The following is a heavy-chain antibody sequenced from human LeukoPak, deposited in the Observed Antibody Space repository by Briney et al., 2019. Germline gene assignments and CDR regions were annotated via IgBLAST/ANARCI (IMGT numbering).Heavy chain of an antibody. Sequence: ASVKVSCKASGYAFTRHYMHWVRQAPGQGLEWMGLINPSGSSTIYAQKFQGRVTMTRDMSTSTDYMELSSLRSEDTAVYYCARDKRSDFWSGYYMKGGSWFDPWGQGTLVTVSS. V-gene: IGHV1-46*01. CDR1: GYAFTRHY. J-gene: IGHJ5*02. CDR2: INPSGSST. CDR3: ARDKRSDFWSGYYMKGGSWFDP. D-gene: IGHD3-3*01.